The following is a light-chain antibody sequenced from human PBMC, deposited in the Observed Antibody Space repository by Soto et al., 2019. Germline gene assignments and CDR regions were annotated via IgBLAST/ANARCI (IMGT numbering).Light chain of an antibody. V-gene: IGKV3D-15*01. Sequence: EIVLTQSPGTLSFSPGERATLSCRASQSLNNNFLAWYQQKPGQAPRLLIYGASTRATGIPDRFSGRGSGTEFTLTINSLQSEDFALYFCQQSNNWPYTFGQGTKLEIK. CDR2: GAS. CDR3: QQSNNWPYT. CDR1: QSLNNN. J-gene: IGKJ2*01.